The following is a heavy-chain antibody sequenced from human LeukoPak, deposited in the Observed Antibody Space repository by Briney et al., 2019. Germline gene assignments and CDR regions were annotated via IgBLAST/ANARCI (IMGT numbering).Heavy chain of an antibody. D-gene: IGHD2-21*01. V-gene: IGHV4-59*01. CDR3: AGVSLLYYYGMDG. CDR1: GGSLSSYD. Sequence: PSETLSLTCTVSGGSLSSYDRSWIRQPPGKGLEGIGYIYYSGSTNYNPSLKSRVTISVDTSKNQFSLKLSSVTAADTAVYYCAGVSLLYYYGMDGWGQGTTVTVSS. J-gene: IGHJ6*02. CDR2: IYYSGST.